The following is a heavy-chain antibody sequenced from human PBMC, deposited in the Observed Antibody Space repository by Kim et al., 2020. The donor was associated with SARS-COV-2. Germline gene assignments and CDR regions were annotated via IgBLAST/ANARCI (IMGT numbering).Heavy chain of an antibody. Sequence: SETLSLTCAVYGGSFSGYYWSWIRQPPGKGLEWIGEINHSGSTNYNPSLKSRVTISVDTSKNQFSLKLSSVTAADTAVYYCARERGDYYDSSGYRKDNW. V-gene: IGHV4-34*01. CDR1: GGSFSGYY. J-gene: IGHJ5*01. D-gene: IGHD3-22*01. CDR3: ARERGDYYDSSGYRKDNW. CDR2: INHSGST.